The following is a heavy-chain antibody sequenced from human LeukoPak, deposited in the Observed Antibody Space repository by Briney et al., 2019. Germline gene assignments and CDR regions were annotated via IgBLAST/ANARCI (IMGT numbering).Heavy chain of an antibody. Sequence: PSETLSLTCTVSAGSISSSYCSWSRQPPGKGLEWIGYNSGSTSYNPSLKSRVTISVDTSKNHFSLNLSSVTAADTVVYYCARSPEGSSAIYYWGQGSLVTVSS. CDR2: NSGST. J-gene: IGHJ4*02. CDR1: AGSISSSY. V-gene: IGHV4-59*08. CDR3: ARSPEGSSAIYY. D-gene: IGHD2-2*01.